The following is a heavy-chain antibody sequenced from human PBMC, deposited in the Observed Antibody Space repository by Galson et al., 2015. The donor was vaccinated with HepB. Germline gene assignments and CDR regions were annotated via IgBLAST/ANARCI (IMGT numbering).Heavy chain of an antibody. J-gene: IGHJ4*02. CDR2: ISYDGSNK. CDR1: GFTFSSYG. D-gene: IGHD6-13*01. Sequence: SLRLSCAASGFTFSSYGMHWVRQAPGKGLEWVAVISYDGSNKYYADSVKGRFTISRDNSKNTLYLQMNSLRAEDTAVYYCAAWDSSSWHRKTPAIDYWGQGTLVTVSS. V-gene: IGHV3-30*03. CDR3: AAWDSSSWHRKTPAIDY.